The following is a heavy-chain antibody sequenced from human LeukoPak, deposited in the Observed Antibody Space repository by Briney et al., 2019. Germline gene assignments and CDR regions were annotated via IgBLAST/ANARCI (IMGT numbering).Heavy chain of an antibody. CDR1: GFTFSSYS. CDR2: ISSNGGST. J-gene: IGHJ3*02. D-gene: IGHD1-14*01. CDR3: ARVKVSGAFDI. V-gene: IGHV3-64*01. Sequence: TGGSLRLSCAASGFTFSSYSMHWVRQAPGKGLEYVSAISSNGGSTYYANSVKGRFTISRDNSKNTLYLQMGSLRTEDMAVYYCARVKVSGAFDIWGQGTMVTVSS.